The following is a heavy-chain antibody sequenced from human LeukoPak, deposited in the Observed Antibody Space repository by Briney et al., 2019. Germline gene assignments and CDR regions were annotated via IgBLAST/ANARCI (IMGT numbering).Heavy chain of an antibody. CDR3: ARDFYYYDSSGYYEFDY. D-gene: IGHD3-22*01. Sequence: GGSLRLSCAASGFTFSSYVMNWVRQAPGKGLEWVSGISDSGGGTYYADSVKGRFTISRDNSKNTLYLQMNSLRAEDTAVYYCARDFYYYDSSGYYEFDYWGQGTLVTVSS. V-gene: IGHV3-23*01. J-gene: IGHJ4*02. CDR1: GFTFSSYV. CDR2: ISDSGGGT.